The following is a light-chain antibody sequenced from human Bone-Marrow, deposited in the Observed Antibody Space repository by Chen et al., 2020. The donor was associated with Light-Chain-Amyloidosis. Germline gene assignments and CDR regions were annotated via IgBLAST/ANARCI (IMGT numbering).Light chain of an antibody. CDR2: VVT. CDR3: SSYPITNTLV. CDR1: SSDVGGDHH. V-gene: IGLV2-14*01. Sequence: QSALTHPASVSGSPGQSITISCSRTSSDVGGDHHVSCYQQHPDKAPKLMIYVVTNRPSLFPDRFSGSKSDNTASLTISGLQTEDEADYFCSSYPITNTLVVGSWTRVTVL. J-gene: IGLJ1*01.